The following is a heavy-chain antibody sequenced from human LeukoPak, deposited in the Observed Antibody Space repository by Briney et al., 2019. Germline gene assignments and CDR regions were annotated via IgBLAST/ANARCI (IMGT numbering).Heavy chain of an antibody. J-gene: IGHJ4*02. CDR1: GFTFSSYA. V-gene: IGHV3-23*01. D-gene: IGHD2-2*01. CDR2: ISGSGGST. CDR3: ANANRYCSSTSCPYFDY. Sequence: PGGSLRLFCAASGFTFSSYAMSWVRQAPGKGLEWVSAISGSGGSTYYADSVNGRFTISRDNSKNTLYLQMNSLRAEDTAVYYCANANRYCSSTSCPYFDYWGQGTLVTVSS.